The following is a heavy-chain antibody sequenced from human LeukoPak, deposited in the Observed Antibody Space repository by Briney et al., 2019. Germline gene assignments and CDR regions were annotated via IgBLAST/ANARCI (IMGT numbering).Heavy chain of an antibody. J-gene: IGHJ4*02. CDR1: GGSFSGYY. V-gene: IGHV4-34*01. CDR3: ARPGGELVFDY. D-gene: IGHD1-26*01. CDR2: INHSGST. Sequence: SETLSLTCAVYGGSFSGYYWSWIRQPPGKGLEWIGEINHSGSTNYNPSLKSRVTISVDTSKNQFSLKLSSVTAADTAVYYCARPGGELVFDYWGQGTLVTVSS.